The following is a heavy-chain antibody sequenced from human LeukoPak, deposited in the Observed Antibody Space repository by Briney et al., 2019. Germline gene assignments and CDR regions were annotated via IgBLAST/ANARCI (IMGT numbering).Heavy chain of an antibody. CDR1: GGSISSSSYY. V-gene: IGHV4-39*02. Sequence: SETLSLTCTVSGGSISSSSYYWGWIRQPPGKGLEWIGSIYYSGSTYYNPSLKSRVTISVDTSKNQFSLKLSSVTAADTAVYYCARDSRAAVPKFYYYGMDVWGQGTTVTVSS. D-gene: IGHD6-25*01. J-gene: IGHJ6*02. CDR2: IYYSGST. CDR3: ARDSRAAVPKFYYYGMDV.